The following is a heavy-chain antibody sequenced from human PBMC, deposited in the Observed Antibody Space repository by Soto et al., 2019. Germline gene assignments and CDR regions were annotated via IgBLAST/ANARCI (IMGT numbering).Heavy chain of an antibody. CDR2: ISHSGRA. CDR1: GFSIQTSYF. J-gene: IGHJ4*02. Sequence: ESLSLACCVYGFSIQTSYFWCWIRQAPGKGLEWIVLISHSGRAISHPSFASRATISLDTTNNAFSLTLKYVTAADTAVYYCERGGSFRLVGVPLDSWGQGTLVTVSS. D-gene: IGHD3-16*02. V-gene: IGHV4-38-2*02. CDR3: ERGGSFRLVGVPLDS.